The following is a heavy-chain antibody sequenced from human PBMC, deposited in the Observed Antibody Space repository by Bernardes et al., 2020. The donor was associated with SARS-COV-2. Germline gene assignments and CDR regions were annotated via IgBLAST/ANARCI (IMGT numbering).Heavy chain of an antibody. CDR2: ISSSSSYI. Sequence: GGSLRLSCAASGFTFSSYSMNLVRQAPGKWLEWVSSISSSSSYIYYADSVKGRFTISRYNAKYSLYLQMNSLRAEDTAVYYCAREGTVNNGMEVWGQGTTVTVSS. D-gene: IGHD4-4*01. V-gene: IGHV3-21*01. CDR1: GFTFSSYS. J-gene: IGHJ6*02. CDR3: AREGTVNNGMEV.